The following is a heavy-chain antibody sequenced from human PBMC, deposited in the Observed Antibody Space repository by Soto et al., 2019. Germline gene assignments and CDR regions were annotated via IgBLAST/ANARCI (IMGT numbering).Heavy chain of an antibody. CDR2: IYYSGST. CDR3: ARSYDSYYYYYMDV. V-gene: IGHV4-59*01. J-gene: IGHJ6*03. D-gene: IGHD3-3*01. CDR1: GGSISSYY. Sequence: SETLSLTCTVSGGSISSYYWIRIRQPPGKGLEWIGYIYYSGSTNYNPSLKSRVTISVDTSKNQFSLKLSSVTAADTAVYYCARSYDSYYYYYMDVWGKGTTVTVSS.